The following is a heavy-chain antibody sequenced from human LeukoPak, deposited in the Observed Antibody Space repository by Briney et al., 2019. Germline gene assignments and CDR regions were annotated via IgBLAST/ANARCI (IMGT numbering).Heavy chain of an antibody. CDR1: VGSISSGCYY. D-gene: IGHD1-1*01. CDR3: ASGDNDPLFDY. Sequence: SQTLSLTCTVSVGSISSGCYYWSWIRQHPGKGLEWIGSIYYSGGTNYNPSLQGRVTISLDTSRNQFSLKLSSVTAADTAVYYCASGDNDPLFDYWGQGTLVTVSS. V-gene: IGHV4-31*03. CDR2: IYYSGGT. J-gene: IGHJ4*02.